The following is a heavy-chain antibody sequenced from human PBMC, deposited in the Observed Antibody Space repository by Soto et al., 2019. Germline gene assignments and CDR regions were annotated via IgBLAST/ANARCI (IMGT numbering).Heavy chain of an antibody. CDR1: GGSISSGGYY. CDR2: IYYSGST. CDR3: AGEGGPRLDRAFRAFDI. V-gene: IGHV4-31*03. Sequence: QVQLQESGPGLVKPSQTLSLTCTVSGGSISSGGYYWSWIRQHPGKGLEWIGYIYYSGSTYYNPSLKSRVTVSVDTSKNQFSLKLSSVSAADTAVYYCAGEGGPRLDRAFRAFDIWGQGTMVTVSS. J-gene: IGHJ3*02. D-gene: IGHD3-16*01.